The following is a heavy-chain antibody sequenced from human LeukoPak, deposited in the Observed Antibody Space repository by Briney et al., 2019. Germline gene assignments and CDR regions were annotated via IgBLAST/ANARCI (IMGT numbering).Heavy chain of an antibody. CDR3: ARVNWQQLVLDY. CDR2: IYYSGST. V-gene: IGHV4-31*03. Sequence: SQTLSLTCIVSGGSISSGGYYWSWIRQHPGKGLEWIGYIYYSGSTYYNPSLKSRVTISVDTSKNQFSLKLSSVTAADTAVYYCARVNWQQLVLDYWGQGTLVTVSS. J-gene: IGHJ4*02. D-gene: IGHD6-13*01. CDR1: GGSISSGGYY.